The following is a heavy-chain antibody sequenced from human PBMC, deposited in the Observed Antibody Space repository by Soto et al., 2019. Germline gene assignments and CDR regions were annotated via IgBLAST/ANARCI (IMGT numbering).Heavy chain of an antibody. CDR1: GFTFSSYV. V-gene: IGHV3-30*04. Sequence: QVQLVESGGGVVQPGRSLRLSCAASGFTFSSYVIHWVRQTPDKGLEWVAFISRDGSNEYYADSVKGPFTISRDNSKNRIDLEMNSHLAKDTDVYEYAGDDEGGSDCDLGYWGQGTLVTVSS. J-gene: IGHJ4*02. D-gene: IGHD1-26*01. CDR3: AGDDEGGSDCDLGY. CDR2: ISRDGSNE.